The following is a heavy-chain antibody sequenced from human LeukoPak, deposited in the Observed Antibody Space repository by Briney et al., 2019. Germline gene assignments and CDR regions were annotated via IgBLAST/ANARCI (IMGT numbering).Heavy chain of an antibody. CDR3: ARDYKYAFDN. V-gene: IGHV3-11*06. CDR1: GFTFSDYS. CDR2: IGIDSGNT. Sequence: GGSLRLSCAASGFTFSDYSMSWVRQAPGKGLEWISYIGIDSGNTNYADSVKGRFTISGDKAKNSLYLQMNSLRVEDTAVYYCARDYKYAFDNWGQGTLVTVSS. D-gene: IGHD5-24*01. J-gene: IGHJ4*02.